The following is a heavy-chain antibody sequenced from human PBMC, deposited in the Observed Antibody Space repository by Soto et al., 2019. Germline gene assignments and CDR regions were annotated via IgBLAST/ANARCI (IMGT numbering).Heavy chain of an antibody. Sequence: PGGSLRLSCAVSGFTFSSYGINWVRQAPGKGPEWISYISSSSTTIYYADSVKGRFTISRDNAKNSLYLQMNSLRAEDTAVYYCARDHGNGLYWGQGTLVTVSS. D-gene: IGHD6-19*01. CDR2: ISSSSTTI. CDR3: ARDHGNGLY. V-gene: IGHV3-48*01. J-gene: IGHJ4*02. CDR1: GFTFSSYG.